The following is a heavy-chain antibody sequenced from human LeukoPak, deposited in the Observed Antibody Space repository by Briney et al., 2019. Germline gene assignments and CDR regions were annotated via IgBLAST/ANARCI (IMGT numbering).Heavy chain of an antibody. Sequence: SETLSLTCTVSGGSISSYYWSWIRQPPGKGLEWIGHIYYSGSTNYNPSLKSRVTISVDTSKNQFSLKLSSVTAADTAVYYCARGRLWFGDRGYYFDYWGQGTLVTVSS. D-gene: IGHD3-10*01. V-gene: IGHV4-59*01. CDR3: ARGRLWFGDRGYYFDY. J-gene: IGHJ4*02. CDR2: IYYSGST. CDR1: GGSISSYY.